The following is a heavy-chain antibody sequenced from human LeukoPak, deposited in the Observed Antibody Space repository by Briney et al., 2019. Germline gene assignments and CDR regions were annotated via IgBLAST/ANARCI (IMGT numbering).Heavy chain of an antibody. CDR2: IRYDGSNK. CDR1: GFTFSSYG. J-gene: IGHJ4*02. Sequence: PGGSLRLSCAASGFTFSSYGMHWVRQAPGKGREWVAFIRYDGSNKYYADSVKGRFTISRDNSKHTLYLQMNSLRAEDTAVYYCAKCPRSYSSGWYADYWGQGTLVTVSS. D-gene: IGHD6-19*01. CDR3: AKCPRSYSSGWYADY. V-gene: IGHV3-30*02.